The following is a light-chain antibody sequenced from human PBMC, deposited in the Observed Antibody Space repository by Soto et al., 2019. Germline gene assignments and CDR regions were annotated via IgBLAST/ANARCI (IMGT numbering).Light chain of an antibody. CDR3: TSYSSYTAPDV. CDR1: TTDVGGYKY. Sequence: QSALTQPASVSGSPGQSITISCTGTTTDVGGYKYVSWYQHQPGRAPKLIIYDVSSRPSGVSNRFSGSKSGITASLTISGLQAADEADYYCTSYSSYTAPDVFGTGTKVTVL. CDR2: DVS. V-gene: IGLV2-14*03. J-gene: IGLJ1*01.